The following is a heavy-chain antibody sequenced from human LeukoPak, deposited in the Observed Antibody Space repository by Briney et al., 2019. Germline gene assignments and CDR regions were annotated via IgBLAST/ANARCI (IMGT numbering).Heavy chain of an antibody. CDR2: ISDSGNIT. V-gene: IGHV3-23*01. Sequence: GGSLRLSCAASGFTFDNYVMTWVRQSAGKGLEWVSGISDSGNITYYADSVKGRFSLSRDNSKNTLYLQMNSLRAEDTAVYYCAKGRYYTSSPDAFDIWGQGTMVTVSS. D-gene: IGHD6-6*01. CDR3: AKGRYYTSSPDAFDI. CDR1: GFTFDNYV. J-gene: IGHJ3*02.